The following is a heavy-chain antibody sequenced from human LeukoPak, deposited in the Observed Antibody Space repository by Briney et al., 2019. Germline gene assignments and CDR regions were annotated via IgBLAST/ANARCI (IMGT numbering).Heavy chain of an antibody. CDR3: ARVLAPLELLPAFDF. D-gene: IGHD2/OR15-2a*01. J-gene: IGHJ3*01. Sequence: GASVKVSCKASGYTFTAYYLHWVRQAPGQGLEWMGWINPNSGGPHYAQKFQGRVTMTRDTSISTAYMELSRLRSDDTAVYYCARVLAPLELLPAFDFWGQGTMVTVSS. V-gene: IGHV1-2*02. CDR1: GYTFTAYY. CDR2: INPNSGGP.